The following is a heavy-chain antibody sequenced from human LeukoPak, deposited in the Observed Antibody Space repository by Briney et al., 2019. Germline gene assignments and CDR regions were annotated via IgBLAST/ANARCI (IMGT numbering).Heavy chain of an antibody. CDR3: ARDRRDGGYNPGDPRGFAN. D-gene: IGHD5-24*01. CDR2: ITVSGGVT. V-gene: IGHV3-23*01. CDR1: GFTFSSYA. J-gene: IGHJ4*02. Sequence: PGGSLRLSCAASGFTFSSYAMNWVRQAPGKGLEWVSTITVSGGVTYYGDSVKGRFTISRDNSKNTVYLQMNSLRAEDTAVYYCARDRRDGGYNPGDPRGFANWGQGTLVTVSS.